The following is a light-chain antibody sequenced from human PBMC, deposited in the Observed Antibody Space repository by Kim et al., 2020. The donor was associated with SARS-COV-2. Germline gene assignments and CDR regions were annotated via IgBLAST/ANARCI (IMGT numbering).Light chain of an antibody. CDR2: DAS. CDR3: QEYDTLLT. Sequence: DIQMTQSPSSLSASVGDRVTITCQASQDISRYLNWYQQKPGKAPKLLIYDASKLETGVPSRFSGSGSGTDFTFTISSLQPEDIGTYYCQEYDTLLTFGGGTKVDIK. CDR1: QDISRY. J-gene: IGKJ4*01. V-gene: IGKV1-33*01.